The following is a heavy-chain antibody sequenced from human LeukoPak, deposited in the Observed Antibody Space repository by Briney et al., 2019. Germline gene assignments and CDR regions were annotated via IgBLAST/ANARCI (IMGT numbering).Heavy chain of an antibody. Sequence: SQTLSLTCAISGESVSSNNAAWTWIRQSPSRGLEWLGRAYYRSKWFNDYAVSVKSRITINPDTSKNQFFLQLNSVTPEDTAVYYCAREYLGGYLIYWGQGTLVTVSS. D-gene: IGHD3-16*02. CDR1: GESVSSNNAA. V-gene: IGHV6-1*01. CDR3: AREYLGGYLIY. J-gene: IGHJ4*02. CDR2: AYYRSKWFN.